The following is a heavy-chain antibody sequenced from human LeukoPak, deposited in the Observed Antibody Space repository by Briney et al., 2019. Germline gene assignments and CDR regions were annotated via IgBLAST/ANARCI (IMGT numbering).Heavy chain of an antibody. CDR3: ARTMTTVTRGDDY. Sequence: GRSLRLSCAASGFTVSSNYMSWVSPAPGEGMEWVSVIYSGGSTYYADSVKGRFTISRDNSKNTLYLQMNSLRAEDTAVYYCARTMTTVTRGDDYWGQGTLVTVSS. CDR2: IYSGGST. CDR1: GFTVSSNY. J-gene: IGHJ4*02. V-gene: IGHV3-66*02. D-gene: IGHD4-17*01.